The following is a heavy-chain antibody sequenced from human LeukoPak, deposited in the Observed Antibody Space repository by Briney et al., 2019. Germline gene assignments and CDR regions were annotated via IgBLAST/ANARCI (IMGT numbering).Heavy chain of an antibody. D-gene: IGHD3-16*01. CDR1: GFTFSSYE. CDR3: AGGWFGGGHF. Sequence: GGSLRLSCAASGFTFSSYEMNWVRQAPGKGLEWVSYISSSGSTIFYADSVKGRFTISRDNAKNSLYIQMNSLRAEDTAVYYCAGGWFGGGHFWGQGTLVTVSS. J-gene: IGHJ4*02. V-gene: IGHV3-48*03. CDR2: ISSSGSTI.